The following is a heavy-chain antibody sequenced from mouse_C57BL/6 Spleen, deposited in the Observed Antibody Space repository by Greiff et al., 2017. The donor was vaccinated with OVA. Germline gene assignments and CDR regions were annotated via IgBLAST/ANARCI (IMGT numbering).Heavy chain of an antibody. CDR2: INYDGSST. D-gene: IGHD2-4*01. CDR1: GFTFSDYY. Sequence: EVQRVESEGGLVQPGSSMKLSCTASGFTFSDYYMAWVRQVPEKGLEWVANINYDGSSTYYLDSLKSRFIISRDNAKNILYLQMSSLKSEDTATYYCARVGAGDYDSWFAYWGQGTLVTVSA. V-gene: IGHV5-16*01. CDR3: ARVGAGDYDSWFAY. J-gene: IGHJ3*01.